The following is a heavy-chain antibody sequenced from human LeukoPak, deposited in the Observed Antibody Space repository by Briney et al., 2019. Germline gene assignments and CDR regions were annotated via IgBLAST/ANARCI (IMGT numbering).Heavy chain of an antibody. CDR3: ARNFNWNDPADAFDI. CDR1: GGSISSSNW. Sequence: SETLSLTCAVSGGSISSSNWWSWVRQPPGKGLEWIGEIYHSGSTNYNPSLKSRVTISVDKSKNQFSLKLSSVTAADTAVYYCARNFNWNDPADAFDIWGQGTMVTVSS. D-gene: IGHD1-20*01. CDR2: IYHSGST. J-gene: IGHJ3*02. V-gene: IGHV4-4*02.